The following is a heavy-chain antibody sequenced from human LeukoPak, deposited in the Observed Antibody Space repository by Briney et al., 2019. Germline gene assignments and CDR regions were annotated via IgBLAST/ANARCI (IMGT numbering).Heavy chain of an antibody. V-gene: IGHV4-59*12. CDR1: GGSISSYY. CDR3: ARSHKDDYVWGSYRYTGALDY. Sequence: SETLSHTCTVSGGSISSYYWSWIRQPPGKGLEWIGYIYYSGSTNYNPSLKSRVTISVDTSKNQFSLKLSSVTAADTAVYYCARSHKDDYVWGSYRYTGALDYWGQGTLVTVSS. D-gene: IGHD3-16*02. CDR2: IYYSGST. J-gene: IGHJ4*02.